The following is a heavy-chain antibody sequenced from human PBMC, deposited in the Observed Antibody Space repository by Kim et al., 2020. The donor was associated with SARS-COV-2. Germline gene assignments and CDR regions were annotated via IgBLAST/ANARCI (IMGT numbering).Heavy chain of an antibody. V-gene: IGHV3-23*01. J-gene: IGHJ6*02. CDR3: AKGVCGAYSSSSTCSMDV. CDR2: ISGSGGST. CDR1: GFTFSSYA. D-gene: IGHD6-13*01. Sequence: GGSLRLSCAASGFTFSSYAMSWVRQAPGKGLEWVSIISGSGGSTYYADSVKGRFTISRDNSKNMLDMQMNSLRAEDTAVYYCAKGVCGAYSSSSTCSMDVWGQGTTVTVSS.